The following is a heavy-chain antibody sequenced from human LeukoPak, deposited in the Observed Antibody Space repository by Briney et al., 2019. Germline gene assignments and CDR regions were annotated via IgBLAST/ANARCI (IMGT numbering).Heavy chain of an antibody. Sequence: PSETLSLTCTVSGGSISSSSYYWGWIRQPPGKGLEWIGSIYYSGSTYYNPSLKSRVTISVDTSKNQFSLKLSSVTAADTAVYYCARGGRDSSSSGVSGYYYYYYMDVWGKGTTVTVSS. D-gene: IGHD6-6*01. V-gene: IGHV4-39*07. CDR3: ARGGRDSSSSGVSGYYYYYYMDV. CDR2: IYYSGST. J-gene: IGHJ6*03. CDR1: GGSISSSSYY.